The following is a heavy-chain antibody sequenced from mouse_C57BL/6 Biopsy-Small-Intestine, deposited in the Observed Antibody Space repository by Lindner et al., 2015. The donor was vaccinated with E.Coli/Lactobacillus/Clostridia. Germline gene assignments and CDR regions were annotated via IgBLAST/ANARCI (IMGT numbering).Heavy chain of an antibody. V-gene: IGHV5-17*01. Sequence: VQLQESGGGLVKPGGSLKLSCAASGFTFSDYGMHWVRQAPEKGLEWVAYISSGSSTIYYADTVKGRFTISRDNAKNTLFLQMTSLRSEDTAMYYCARRDYGNFFYAMDYWGQGTSVTVSS. CDR2: ISSGSSTI. D-gene: IGHD2-1*01. J-gene: IGHJ4*01. CDR3: ARRDYGNFFYAMDY. CDR1: GFTFSDYG.